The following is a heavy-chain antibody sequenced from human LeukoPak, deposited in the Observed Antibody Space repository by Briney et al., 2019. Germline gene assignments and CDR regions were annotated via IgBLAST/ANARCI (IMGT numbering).Heavy chain of an antibody. D-gene: IGHD4-23*01. J-gene: IGHJ6*03. CDR1: XGTXSXYA. CDR2: IIPIFGTA. Sequence: XKAXXGTXSXYAISWVRQAPGQGLEWMGGIIPIFGTANYAQKFQGRVTIATDESTSTAYMELSSLRSEDTAVYYRALLVTRGYYYMDVWGKGTTVTVSS. CDR3: ALLVTRGYYYMDV. V-gene: IGHV1-69*05.